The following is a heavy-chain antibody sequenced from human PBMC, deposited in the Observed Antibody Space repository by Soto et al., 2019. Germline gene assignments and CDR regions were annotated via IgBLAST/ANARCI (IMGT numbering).Heavy chain of an antibody. D-gene: IGHD3-3*01. J-gene: IGHJ4*02. CDR2: ISGSST. CDR3: ARAPRTYDFPYYFDN. Sequence: VRSLGLSCASSGFTCRSSAMIWFRQAPGKGLEWVSAISGSSTYYADAVKGRFTVSRDNSKDTLYLQMNSLRAEDTAVYYCARAPRTYDFPYYFDNWGQGALVTVSS. CDR1: GFTCRSSA. V-gene: IGHV3-23*01.